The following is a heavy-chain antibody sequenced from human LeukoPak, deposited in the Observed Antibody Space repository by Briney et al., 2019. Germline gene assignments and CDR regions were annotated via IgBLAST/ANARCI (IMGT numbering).Heavy chain of an antibody. CDR2: IYSDNT. Sequence: GGSLRLSCTVSGFTFSTNSMSWVRQAPGKGLGWVSFIYSDNTHYSDSVKGRFTISRDNSKNTLYLQMNSLRAEDTAVYYCARDFGRYYFDYWGQGTLVTVSS. D-gene: IGHD3-10*01. V-gene: IGHV3-66*01. CDR3: ARDFGRYYFDY. J-gene: IGHJ4*02. CDR1: GFTFSTNS.